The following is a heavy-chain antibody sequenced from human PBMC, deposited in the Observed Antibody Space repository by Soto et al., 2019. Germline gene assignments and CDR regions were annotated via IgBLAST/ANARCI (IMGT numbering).Heavy chain of an antibody. D-gene: IGHD6-13*01. CDR1: GYSFTSYW. V-gene: IGHV5-10-1*01. J-gene: IGHJ6*02. Sequence: PGESLKISCKGSGYSFTSYWISWVRQMPGKGLEWMGRIDPSDSYTNYSPSFQGHVTISADKSISAAYLQWSSLKASDTAMYYCAGCRIAAAGHDYYYYGMDVRGQGTTVTVSS. CDR3: AGCRIAAAGHDYYYYGMDV. CDR2: IDPSDSYT.